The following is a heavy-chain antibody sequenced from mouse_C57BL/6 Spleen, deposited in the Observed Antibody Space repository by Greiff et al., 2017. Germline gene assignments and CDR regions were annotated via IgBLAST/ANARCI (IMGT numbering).Heavy chain of an antibody. CDR1: GYSITSGYY. CDR3: ARNYYGSSHEAMDC. J-gene: IGHJ4*01. CDR2: ISYDGSN. Sequence: EVQLVESGPGLVKPSQSLSLTCSVTGYSITSGYYWNWIRQFPGNKLEWMGYISYDGSNNYNPSLKNRIPITRDTSKNQFFLKLNSVTTEDAATYYCARNYYGSSHEAMDCWGQGTSVTGSS. V-gene: IGHV3-6*01. D-gene: IGHD1-1*01.